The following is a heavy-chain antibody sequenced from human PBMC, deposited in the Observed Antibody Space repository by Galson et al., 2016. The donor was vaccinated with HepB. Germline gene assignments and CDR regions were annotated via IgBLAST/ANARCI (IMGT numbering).Heavy chain of an antibody. CDR1: GYTFTSYG. CDR3: ARDFREPLWFCELLFFDY. J-gene: IGHJ4*02. CDR2: ISAYNGNT. V-gene: IGHV1-18*04. Sequence: SVKVSCKASGYTFTSYGISWVRQAPGQGLEWMGWISAYNGNTNYAQKLQGRVTMTTDTSTSTAYMELRSLRSDVTTVYYCARDFREPLWFCELLFFDYWGQGTLITVSS. D-gene: IGHD3-10*01.